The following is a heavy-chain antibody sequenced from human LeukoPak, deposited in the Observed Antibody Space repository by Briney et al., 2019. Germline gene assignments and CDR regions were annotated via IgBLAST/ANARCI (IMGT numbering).Heavy chain of an antibody. CDR1: GFTFSSYG. J-gene: IGHJ4*02. Sequence: PGRSLRLSCAASGFTFSSYGMHWVRQAPGKGLEWVAVISYDGSNKYYADSVKGRFTISRDNSKNTLYLQMKSLRAEDTAVYYCAKDFVVVPGNVNYFDYWGQGTLVTVSS. D-gene: IGHD2-21*02. V-gene: IGHV3-30*18. CDR3: AKDFVVVPGNVNYFDY. CDR2: ISYDGSNK.